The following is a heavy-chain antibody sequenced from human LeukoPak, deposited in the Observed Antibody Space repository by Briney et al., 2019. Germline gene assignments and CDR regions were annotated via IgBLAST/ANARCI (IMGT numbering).Heavy chain of an antibody. V-gene: IGHV4-39*03. J-gene: IGHJ4*02. CDR3: AGGGVLYFYFDG. CDR2: IYYIGRT. CDR1: GGSISSSSYY. Sequence: SEPLSLTCTVSGGSISSSSYYWGWIRQPPGKGLEWIGSIYYIGRTYYNPSLKSPVTLPVDTSKNQSSRKLGSVTAADPAVSLRAGGGVLYFYFDGGGQGTLVSVSS. D-gene: IGHD3-16*01.